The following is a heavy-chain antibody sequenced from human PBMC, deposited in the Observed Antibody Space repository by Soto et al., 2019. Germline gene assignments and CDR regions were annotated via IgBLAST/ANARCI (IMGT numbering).Heavy chain of an antibody. CDR2: IRSKAYGGTT. D-gene: IGHD5-18*01. V-gene: IGHV3-49*03. CDR1: GFTFGDYA. J-gene: IGHJ4*02. CDR3: TKAGYPPTYFDY. Sequence: GGSLRLSCTASGFTFGDYAMSWFRQAPGKGLEWVGFIRSKAYGGTTEYAASVKGRFTISRDDSKSIAYLQMNSLKTEDTAVYYCTKAGYPPTYFDYWGQGTLVTVSS.